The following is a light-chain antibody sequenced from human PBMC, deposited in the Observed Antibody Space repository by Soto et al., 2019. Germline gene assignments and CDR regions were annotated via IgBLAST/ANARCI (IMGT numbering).Light chain of an antibody. J-gene: IGKJ5*01. V-gene: IGKV3-11*01. CDR1: QSVSSN. CDR3: QHRSIWPVS. Sequence: EIVMTQSPATLSVSPGERATLSCRASQSVSSNLAWYQQKPGQAPRLLIYGASTRATGIPARFSGSGSGTDFTHTISSLEPEDFGVYYCQHRSIWPVSFGQGTRLEI. CDR2: GAS.